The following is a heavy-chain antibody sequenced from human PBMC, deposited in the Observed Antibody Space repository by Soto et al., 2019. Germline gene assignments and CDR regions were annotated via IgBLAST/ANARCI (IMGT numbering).Heavy chain of an antibody. J-gene: IGHJ4*02. CDR2: ISYSGST. CDR1: GDSIRGGGYY. Sequence: SETLSLTCTVSGDSIRGGGYYWSWIRQHPGKGLEWIGYISYSGSTYYNPSLKSRVTISVDTSENQFSLNLSSVTAADTAVYYCARSGHCTGANCDRFDYWGQGTLVTVSS. D-gene: IGHD2-8*02. CDR3: ARSGHCTGANCDRFDY. V-gene: IGHV4-31*03.